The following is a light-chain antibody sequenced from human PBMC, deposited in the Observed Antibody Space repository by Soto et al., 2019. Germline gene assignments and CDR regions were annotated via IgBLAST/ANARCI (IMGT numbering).Light chain of an antibody. V-gene: IGLV1-47*01. CDR1: SSNIGSNY. CDR2: RNN. Sequence: LNQPPSASGTPGQRVTLPCSGSSSNIGSNYVYWYQQLPGTAPKLLIYRNNQRPSGVPDRFSGSKSGTSASLAISGLRSEDEADYYCAAWDDSLSGFYVFGTGTKVTVL. J-gene: IGLJ1*01. CDR3: AAWDDSLSGFYV.